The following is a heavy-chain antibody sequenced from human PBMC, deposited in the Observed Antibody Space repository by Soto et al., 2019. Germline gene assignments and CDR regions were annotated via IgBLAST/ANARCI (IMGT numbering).Heavy chain of an antibody. J-gene: IGHJ4*02. Sequence: QVQLVQSGAEVKKPGASVKVSCKASGYTFSSYGFSWVRQAPGQGLEWMGWISAYNGNTNYAQKVQGRVTMTTATTTSTAYMELSRLRTDDAAVYYCARDLGGGGSIDYWGQGTLVTVS. CDR3: ARDLGGGGSIDY. CDR1: GYTFSSYG. D-gene: IGHD3-16*01. V-gene: IGHV1-18*01. CDR2: ISAYNGNT.